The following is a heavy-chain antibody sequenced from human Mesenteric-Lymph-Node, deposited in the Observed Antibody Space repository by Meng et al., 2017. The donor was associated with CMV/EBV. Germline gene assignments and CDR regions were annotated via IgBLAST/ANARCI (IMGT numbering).Heavy chain of an antibody. V-gene: IGHV3-23*01. CDR3: AREDFGAFDI. CDR1: GFTFSNYA. J-gene: IGHJ3*02. CDR2: ISGSSSGS. Sequence: GESLKISCAASGFTFSNYAMTWVRQAPGKGLEWVSAISGSSSGSYYADSVKGRFTISRDNSKNTLYLQMSSLRADDTAVYYCAREDFGAFDIWGQGAMVTVSS. D-gene: IGHD3-16*01.